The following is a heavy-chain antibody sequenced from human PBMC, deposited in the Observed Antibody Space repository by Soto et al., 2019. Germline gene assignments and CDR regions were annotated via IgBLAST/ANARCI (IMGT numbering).Heavy chain of an antibody. Sequence: EVQLLESGGGLVQPGGSLRLSCAASGFTFSSYAMSWVRQAPGKRLEWVSSISGSGTNTYYADSVKGRFTISRDSSRNTLYLHMNSLRAEDTAVYYCAKRSSVAIPYYNYYYIDDWGKGTAVTVSS. CDR2: ISGSGTNT. V-gene: IGHV3-23*01. J-gene: IGHJ6*03. CDR1: GFTFSSYA. D-gene: IGHD5-12*01. CDR3: AKRSSVAIPYYNYYYIDD.